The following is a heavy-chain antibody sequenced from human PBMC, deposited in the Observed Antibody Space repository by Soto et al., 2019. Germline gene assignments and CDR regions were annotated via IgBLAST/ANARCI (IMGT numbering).Heavy chain of an antibody. CDR3: ARGPWGYYDSSGYPYYFDY. J-gene: IGHJ4*02. CDR2: INPSGGST. D-gene: IGHD3-22*01. V-gene: IGHV1-46*01. Sequence: ASVKVSCKASGYTFTSYYMHWVRQAPGQGFEWMGIINPSGGSTSYAQKFQGRVTMTRDTSTSTVYMELSSLRSEDTAVYYCARGPWGYYDSSGYPYYFDYWGQGTLVTVSS. CDR1: GYTFTSYY.